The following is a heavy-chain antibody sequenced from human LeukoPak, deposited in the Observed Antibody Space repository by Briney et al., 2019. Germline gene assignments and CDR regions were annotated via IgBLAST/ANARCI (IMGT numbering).Heavy chain of an antibody. CDR1: GYTFTSYD. CDR2: FDPEDGET. J-gene: IGHJ4*02. CDR3: ARDGPIYGGSGSYFPPDY. V-gene: IGHV1-18*01. D-gene: IGHD3-10*01. Sequence: ASVKVSCKASGYTFTSYDINWVRQATGQGLEWMGGFDPEDGETIYAQKLQGRVTMTTDTSTSTAYMELRSLRSDDTAVYYCARDGPIYGGSGSYFPPDYWGQGTLVTVSS.